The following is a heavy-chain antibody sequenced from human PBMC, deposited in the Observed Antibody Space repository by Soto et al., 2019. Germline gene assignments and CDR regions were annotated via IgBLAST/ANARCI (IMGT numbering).Heavy chain of an antibody. V-gene: IGHV4-59*01. CDR2: IYYSGST. D-gene: IGHD6-19*01. Sequence: SDTLSLTCTVSGGSIGSYYWSWIRQPPGKGLEWIGYIYYSGSTNYNPSLKSRVTISVDTSKNQFSLKLSSVTAADTAVYYCARGLGRSGWLRWGQGTLVTVSS. CDR1: GGSIGSYY. CDR3: ARGLGRSGWLR. J-gene: IGHJ4*02.